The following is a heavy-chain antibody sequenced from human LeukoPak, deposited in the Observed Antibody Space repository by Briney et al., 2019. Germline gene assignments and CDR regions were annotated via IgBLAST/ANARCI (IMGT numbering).Heavy chain of an antibody. V-gene: IGHV3-7*03. CDR2: IKQDGSEK. CDR3: ARGTSGSYPEAFDY. J-gene: IGHJ4*02. Sequence: PGGPLRLSCAASGFTFSSYWMNWVRQAPGKGLEWVANIKQDGSEKYYVDSVRGRFTISRDNAKNSLSLQMNSLRAEDTAVYYCARGTSGSYPEAFDYWGQGTLVTVSS. CDR1: GFTFSSYW. D-gene: IGHD1-26*01.